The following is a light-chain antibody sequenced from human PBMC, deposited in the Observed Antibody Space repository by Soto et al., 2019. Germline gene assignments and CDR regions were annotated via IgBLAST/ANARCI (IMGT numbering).Light chain of an antibody. CDR1: QSVRSN. CDR3: QQYNNWPLT. Sequence: ERVMTQSPAPLSVSPGETATLSCRASQSVRSNLAWYQQKPGQAPRLLIYGASTRATGIPARFSGSGSGTEFTLTISSLQSEDFAIYNCQQYNNWPLTFGGGTKVEIK. J-gene: IGKJ4*01. CDR2: GAS. V-gene: IGKV3-15*01.